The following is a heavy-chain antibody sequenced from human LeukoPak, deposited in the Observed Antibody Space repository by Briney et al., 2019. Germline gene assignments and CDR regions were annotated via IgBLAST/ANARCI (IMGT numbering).Heavy chain of an antibody. Sequence: GGSLRLSCVASGFTFDDYSMHRVRQVPGKGLEWVSSITWGSGRMDYADSVKGRFIISRDNGKKSLYLQMNSLRVDDTAVYYCVKDRYCSGGTCYWFDDWGRGTLVIVSS. V-gene: IGHV3-9*01. CDR1: GFTFDDYS. D-gene: IGHD2-15*01. CDR3: VKDRYCSGGTCYWFDD. CDR2: ITWGSGRM. J-gene: IGHJ4*02.